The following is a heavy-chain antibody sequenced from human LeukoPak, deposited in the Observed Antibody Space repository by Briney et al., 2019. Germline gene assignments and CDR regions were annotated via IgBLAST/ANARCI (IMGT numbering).Heavy chain of an antibody. J-gene: IGHJ4*02. V-gene: IGHV3-23*01. CDR2: ISGSGGST. CDR3: AKLLWFGELLYFDY. CDR1: GFTFSSYA. Sequence: SGGSLRLSCAASGFTFSSYAMSWVRQAPGKGLEWVSAISGSGGSTYYADSVKGRFTISRDNSKNTLYLQMNSLRAEDTAVYYCAKLLWFGELLYFDYWGQGTLVTVSS. D-gene: IGHD3-10*01.